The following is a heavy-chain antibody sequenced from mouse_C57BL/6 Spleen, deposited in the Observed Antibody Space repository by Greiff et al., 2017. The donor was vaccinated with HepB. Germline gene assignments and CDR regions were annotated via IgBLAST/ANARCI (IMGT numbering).Heavy chain of an antibody. CDR1: GYAFSSSW. V-gene: IGHV1-82*01. J-gene: IGHJ3*01. CDR2: IYPGDGDT. Sequence: QVQLQQSGPELVKPGASVKISCKASGYAFSSSWMNWVKQRPGKGLEWIGRIYPGDGDTNYNGKFKGKATLTADKSSSTAYMQLSSLTSEDSAVYFCARGYDYEGWFAYWGQGTLVTVSA. D-gene: IGHD2-4*01. CDR3: ARGYDYEGWFAY.